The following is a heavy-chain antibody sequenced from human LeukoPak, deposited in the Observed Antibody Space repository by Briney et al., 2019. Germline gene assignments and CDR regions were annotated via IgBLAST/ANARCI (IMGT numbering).Heavy chain of an antibody. Sequence: SETLSLTCTVSGGSISSGSYYWSWIRQPPGKGLEWIGYIYYSGSTYYNPSLKSRVTISVDTSKNQFSLKLSSVTAADTAVYYCATYYYDSAAFDIWGQGTMVTVSS. CDR3: ATYYYDSAAFDI. V-gene: IGHV4-30-4*07. D-gene: IGHD3-22*01. CDR1: GGSISSGSYY. CDR2: IYYSGST. J-gene: IGHJ3*02.